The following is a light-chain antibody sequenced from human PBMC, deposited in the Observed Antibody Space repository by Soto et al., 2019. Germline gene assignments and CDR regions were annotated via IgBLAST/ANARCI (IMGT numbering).Light chain of an antibody. CDR1: QNIDNY. Sequence: IMLTQSPATLSLSPGERATLSCRASQNIDNYLAWYQQKTGQAPRLLIFDVSNRATGIPGRFSGSGSGTDFTLTISSLEPEDSAVYFCQQRRHWPPITFGQGTRLEIK. J-gene: IGKJ5*01. V-gene: IGKV3-11*01. CDR2: DVS. CDR3: QQRRHWPPIT.